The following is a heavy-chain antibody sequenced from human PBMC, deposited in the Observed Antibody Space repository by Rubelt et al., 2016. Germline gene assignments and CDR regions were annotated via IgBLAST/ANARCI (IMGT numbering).Heavy chain of an antibody. CDR3: ARDIYAGYLDY. V-gene: IGHV3-21*01. CDR1: GFTFTSYS. D-gene: IGHD2/OR15-2a*01. J-gene: IGHJ4*02. CDR2: ISSGGSHM. Sequence: VQLVESGGGLVKPGGSLRLSCAASGFTFTSYSMNWVRQAPGKGLEWVSSISSGGSHMYYADSVKGRFTISRDNSENTLSLQMNSLRGEDTAVYYCARDIYAGYLDYWGQGTLVTVSA.